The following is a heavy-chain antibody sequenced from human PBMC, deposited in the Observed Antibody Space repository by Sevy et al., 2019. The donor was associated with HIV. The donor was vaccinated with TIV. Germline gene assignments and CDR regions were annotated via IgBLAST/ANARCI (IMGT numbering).Heavy chain of an antibody. D-gene: IGHD2-15*01. CDR2: IYYSGGT. V-gene: IGHV4-31*03. J-gene: IGHJ6*03. Sequence: SETLSLTCTVSGGSISSGGYYWSWIRQHPGKGLEWIGYIYYSGGTYYNPSLKSRVTISVDTSKNQFSLKLSSVTAADTAVYYCARGTRDCSGGSCFHRRNYYYYMDVWGKGTTVTVSS. CDR1: GGSISSGGYY. CDR3: ARGTRDCSGGSCFHRRNYYYYMDV.